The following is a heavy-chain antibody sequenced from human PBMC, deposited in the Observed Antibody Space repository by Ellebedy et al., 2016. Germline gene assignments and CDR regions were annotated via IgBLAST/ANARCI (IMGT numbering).Heavy chain of an antibody. J-gene: IGHJ4*02. CDR2: ISGGGDST. D-gene: IGHD2-2*01. V-gene: IGHV3-23*01. Sequence: GGSLRLXCAASGFTFSNFFMSWVRQAPGKGLEWVSTISGGGDSTYLADSVKGRFTISRDNSKSTLYLQMNNLRTEDTAVYYCKPVHYSDSWGQGTLVTVSS. CDR3: KPVHYSDS. CDR1: GFTFSNFF.